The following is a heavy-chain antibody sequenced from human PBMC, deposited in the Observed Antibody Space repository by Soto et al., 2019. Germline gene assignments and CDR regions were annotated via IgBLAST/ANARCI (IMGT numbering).Heavy chain of an antibody. CDR3: ARASPDVDAFDI. J-gene: IGHJ3*02. V-gene: IGHV6-1*01. CDR1: GDSVSSNSAA. CDR2: TYYRAKWYN. Sequence: SQTLSLTCAISGDSVSSNSAAWNWIRQAPSRGLEWLERTYYRAKWYNAYAVSVKSRITINPDTSKNQFSLQLNSVTPEDTAVYYCARASPDVDAFDIWGQGTMVNVSS.